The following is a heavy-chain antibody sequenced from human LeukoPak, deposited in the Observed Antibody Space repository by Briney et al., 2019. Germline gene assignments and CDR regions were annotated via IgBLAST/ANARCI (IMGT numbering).Heavy chain of an antibody. V-gene: IGHV3-7*01. Sequence: GGSLRLACAASGFTFSSYWMSWVRQAPGKGLEWVANIKQDASEKYYVDSVKGRFTISRDNAKNSLYLQMNYLRAEDTAVYYCAREYGGSYFFDYWGQGTLVTVSS. CDR1: GFTFSSYW. CDR3: AREYGGSYFFDY. CDR2: IKQDASEK. J-gene: IGHJ4*02. D-gene: IGHD1-26*01.